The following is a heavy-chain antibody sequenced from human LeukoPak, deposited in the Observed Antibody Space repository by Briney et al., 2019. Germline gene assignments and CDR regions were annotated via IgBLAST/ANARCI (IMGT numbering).Heavy chain of an antibody. D-gene: IGHD6-25*01. CDR3: ARGGGYYFDY. CDR2: IIPIFGTA. Sequence: SVKVSCKASGYTFTSYSMHWVRQAPGQRLEWMGGIIPIFGTANYAQKFQGRVTITADESTSTAYMELSSLRSDDTAVYYCARGGGYYFDYWGQGTLVTVSS. J-gene: IGHJ4*02. CDR1: GYTFTSYS. V-gene: IGHV1-69*13.